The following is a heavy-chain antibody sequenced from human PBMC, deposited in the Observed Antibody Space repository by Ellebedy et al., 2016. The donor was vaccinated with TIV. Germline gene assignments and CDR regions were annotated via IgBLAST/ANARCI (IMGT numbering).Heavy chain of an antibody. CDR3: ARISTCIGGTCYPDY. J-gene: IGHJ4*02. V-gene: IGHV3-21*01. D-gene: IGHD2-15*01. CDR2: ISRSSSYI. CDR1: GFTFSLYS. Sequence: GGSLRLSXAASGFTFSLYSVNWVRQAPGKGLEWVSSISRSSSYIYYADSVKGRFTISRDDAKNSLYLQMNSLRVEDTAVYYCARISTCIGGTCYPDYWGQGTLVIVSS.